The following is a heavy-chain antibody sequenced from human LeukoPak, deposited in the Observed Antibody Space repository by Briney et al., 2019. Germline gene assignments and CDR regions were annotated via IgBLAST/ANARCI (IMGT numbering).Heavy chain of an antibody. J-gene: IGHJ4*02. Sequence: ASVKVSCKASGYTFTGYYMHWVRQAPGQGLEWMGWINPNSGGTNYAQKFQGRVTMTRDTSISTAYMELSSLKSDDTAVYYCARRPRGSSWKLDYWGQGTLVTVSS. D-gene: IGHD6-13*01. CDR1: GYTFTGYY. CDR3: ARRPRGSSWKLDY. CDR2: INPNSGGT. V-gene: IGHV1-2*02.